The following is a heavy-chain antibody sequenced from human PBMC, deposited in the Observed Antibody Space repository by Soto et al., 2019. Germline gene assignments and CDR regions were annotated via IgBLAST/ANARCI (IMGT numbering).Heavy chain of an antibody. V-gene: IGHV4-59*01. CDR1: GGSISSYY. D-gene: IGHD1-20*01. J-gene: IGHJ4*02. CDR3: ALGITGTTFDY. Sequence: CTVSGGSISSYYWSWIRQPPGKGLEWIGYIYYSGSTNYNPSLKSRVTISVDTSKNQFSLKLSSVTAADTAVYYCALGITGTTFDYWGQGTLVTVSS. CDR2: IYYSGST.